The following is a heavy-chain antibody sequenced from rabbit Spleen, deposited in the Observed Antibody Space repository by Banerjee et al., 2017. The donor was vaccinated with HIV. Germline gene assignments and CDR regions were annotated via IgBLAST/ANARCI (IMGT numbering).Heavy chain of an antibody. J-gene: IGHJ4*01. Sequence: QSLEESGGDLVKPEGSLTLTCTASGFSFSSSYYMCWVRQAPGKGLECIACIYADSRGSTYYASWAKGRFTISKTSSTTVTLEMTSLTAADTATYFCVRDKASTSGDYGPYYFDLWGPGTLVTVS. CDR1: GFSFSSSYY. CDR3: VRDKASTSGDYGPYYFDL. CDR2: IYADSRGST. V-gene: IGHV1S40*01. D-gene: IGHD1-1*01.